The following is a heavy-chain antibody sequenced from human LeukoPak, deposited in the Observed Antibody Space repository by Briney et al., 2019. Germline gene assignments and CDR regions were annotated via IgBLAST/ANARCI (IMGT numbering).Heavy chain of an antibody. CDR1: GDSISSGGYY. D-gene: IGHD3-22*01. Sequence: SETLSLTCSVSGDSISSGGYYWSWVRQLPGKGLEWIGYIYYSGTTYYNPSLKRRLTISVDTSKTHFSLNLTSVTAADTAIYYCARVRMSAYYYSSDYWGQGTPVTVSS. CDR2: IYYSGTT. V-gene: IGHV4-31*03. J-gene: IGHJ4*02. CDR3: ARVRMSAYYYSSDY.